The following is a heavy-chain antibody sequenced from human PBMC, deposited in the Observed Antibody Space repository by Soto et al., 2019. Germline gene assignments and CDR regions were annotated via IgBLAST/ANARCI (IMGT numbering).Heavy chain of an antibody. D-gene: IGHD5-18*01. CDR1: GGSIRSSSCY. J-gene: IGHJ4*02. CDR3: ARRREGGYSYGPFDC. CDR2: LYYSGST. Sequence: SETQSLTCPVSGGSIRSSSCYWGWIRQPPGKGLEWIGSLYYSGSTYYNPSLKSRVTISVDTSKNQFSLKLSSVTAADTAVYYCARRREGGYSYGPFDCWGQGTLVTVSS. V-gene: IGHV4-39*01.